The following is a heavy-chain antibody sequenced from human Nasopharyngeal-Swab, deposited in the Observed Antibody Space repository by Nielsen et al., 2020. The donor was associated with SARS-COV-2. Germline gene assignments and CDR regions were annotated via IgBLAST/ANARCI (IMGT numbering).Heavy chain of an antibody. CDR1: GFTFSSYS. J-gene: IGHJ4*02. V-gene: IGHV3-21*01. D-gene: IGHD4-17*01. CDR3: ARVNSYGDYGGGDY. CDR2: ISSSSGSI. Sequence: GESLKISCAASGFTFSSYSMSWVRQAPGKGLEWVSSISSSSGSIYYADPVKGRSTVSRDNAKNSLYLQMNSLRAEDTGVYYCARVNSYGDYGGGDYWGQGTLVTVSS.